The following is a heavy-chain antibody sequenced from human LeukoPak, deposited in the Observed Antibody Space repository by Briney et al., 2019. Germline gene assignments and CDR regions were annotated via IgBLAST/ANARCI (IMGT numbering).Heavy chain of an antibody. J-gene: IGHJ4*02. CDR1: GGSISGYY. V-gene: IGHV4-59*01. CDR3: ARGAPTGLYYFDY. Sequence: SETLSLTCTVSGGSISGYYWSWIRQPPGKGLEWIGYIYYSGSTNYNPSLKSRVTISVDTSKNQFSLKLSSVTAADAAVYYRARGAPTGLYYFDYWGQGTLVTVSS. CDR2: IYYSGST. D-gene: IGHD1-1*01.